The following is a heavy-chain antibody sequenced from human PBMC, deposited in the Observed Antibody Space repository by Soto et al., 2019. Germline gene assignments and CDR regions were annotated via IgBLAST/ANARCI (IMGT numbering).Heavy chain of an antibody. CDR2: ISSTSSVI. CDR1: GFTFRSYS. CDR3: LRGGRGYTRDDVLDA. V-gene: IGHV3-21*06. Sequence: EVQLVESGGGLVKPGGSLRLSCVDSGFTFRSYSMNWVRQAPGKGLEWVASISSTSSVIWYADSLKGRFTISRDNAKNSLFLQMDSLRADDTAVYYCLRGGRGYTRDDVLDAWGXGTMVTVSS. D-gene: IGHD2-2*02. J-gene: IGHJ3*01.